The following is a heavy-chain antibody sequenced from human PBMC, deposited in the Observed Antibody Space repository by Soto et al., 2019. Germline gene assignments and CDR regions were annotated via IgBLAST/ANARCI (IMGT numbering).Heavy chain of an antibody. CDR3: AREDVEYDFWSGYPY. D-gene: IGHD3-3*01. CDR1: GFTFSSYA. J-gene: IGHJ4*02. V-gene: IGHV3-64*01. CDR2: ISSNGGST. Sequence: GSLRLSCAASGFTFSSYAMHWVRQAPGKGLEYVSAISSNGGSTYYANSVKGRFTISRDNSKNTLYLQMGSLRAEDMAVYYCAREDVEYDFWSGYPYWGQGTLVTVSS.